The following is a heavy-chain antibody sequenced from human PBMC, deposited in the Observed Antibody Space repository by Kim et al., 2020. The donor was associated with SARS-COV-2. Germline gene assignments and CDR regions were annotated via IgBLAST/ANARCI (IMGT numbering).Heavy chain of an antibody. CDR2: ISYDGSNK. J-gene: IGHJ4*02. D-gene: IGHD1-26*01. CDR1: GFTFSSYA. V-gene: IGHV3-30-3*01. CDR3: ARKNRVGATTYFDY. Sequence: GGSLRLSCAASGFTFSSYAMHWVRQAPGKGLEWVAVISYDGSNKYYADSVKGRFTISRDNSKNTLYLQMNSLRAEDTAVYYCARKNRVGATTYFDYWGQGTLVTVSS.